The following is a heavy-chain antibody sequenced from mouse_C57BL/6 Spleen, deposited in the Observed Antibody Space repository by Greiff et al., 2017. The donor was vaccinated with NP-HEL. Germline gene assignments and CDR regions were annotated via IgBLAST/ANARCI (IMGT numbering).Heavy chain of an antibody. D-gene: IGHD1-1*01. J-gene: IGHJ1*03. Sequence: QVQLKQSGPELVKPGASVQISCKASGYAFSSSWMNWVKQRPGKGLEWIGRIYPGDGDTNYNGKFKGKATLTADNSSSTAYMQLSSLTSEDSAVYFCARDDYYGSSHWYFDVWGKGTTVTVSS. V-gene: IGHV1-82*01. CDR1: GYAFSSSW. CDR3: ARDDYYGSSHWYFDV. CDR2: IYPGDGDT.